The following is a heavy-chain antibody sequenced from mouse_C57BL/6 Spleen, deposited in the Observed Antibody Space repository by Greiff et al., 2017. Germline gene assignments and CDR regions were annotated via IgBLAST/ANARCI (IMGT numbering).Heavy chain of an antibody. CDR1: GFTFSSYG. D-gene: IGHD1-1*01. J-gene: IGHJ4*01. CDR3: ARHPAYYYGSRPMDY. CDR2: ISSGGSYT. Sequence: EVKLMESGGDLVKPGGSLKLSCAASGFTFSSYGMSWVRQTPDKRLEWVATISSGGSYTYYPDSVKGRFTISRDNAKNTLYLQMSSLKSEDTAMYYCARHPAYYYGSRPMDYWGQGTSVTVSS. V-gene: IGHV5-6*01.